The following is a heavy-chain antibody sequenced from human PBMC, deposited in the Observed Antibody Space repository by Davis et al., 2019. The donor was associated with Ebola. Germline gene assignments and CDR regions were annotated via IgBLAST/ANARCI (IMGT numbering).Heavy chain of an antibody. CDR1: GFTFSSYW. CDR3: ATVAHTAMVPYYFDY. D-gene: IGHD5-18*01. V-gene: IGHV3-7*03. CDR2: IKQDGSEK. J-gene: IGHJ4*02. Sequence: GESLKISCAASGFTFSSYWMSWVRQAPGKGLEWVANIKQDGSEKYYVDSVKGRFTISRDNAKNSLYLQMNSLRAEDTAVYYCATVAHTAMVPYYFDYWGQGTLVTVSS.